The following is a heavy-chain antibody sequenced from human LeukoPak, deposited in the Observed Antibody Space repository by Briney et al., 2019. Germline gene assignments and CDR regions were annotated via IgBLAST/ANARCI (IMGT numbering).Heavy chain of an antibody. CDR2: ISGSGGST. CDR3: AKSIAAAGYAFDI. Sequence: GGSLRLSCAASGFTVSSNYMSWVRQAPGKGLEWVSAISGSGGSTYYADSVKGRFTISRDNSKNTLYLQMNSLRAEDTAVYYCAKSIAAAGYAFDIWGQGTMVTVSS. CDR1: GFTVSSNY. D-gene: IGHD6-13*01. J-gene: IGHJ3*02. V-gene: IGHV3-23*01.